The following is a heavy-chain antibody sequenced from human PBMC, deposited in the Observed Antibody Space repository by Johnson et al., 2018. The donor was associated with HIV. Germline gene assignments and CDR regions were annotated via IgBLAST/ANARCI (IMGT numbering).Heavy chain of an antibody. Sequence: VQLVESGGGVVRPGGSLRLSCADSGFNFDDHSMSWVRQAPGKGLEWVSVINWTGGSTGYADSVKGRFTISRDNAKNSLYVQMNSLRAEHTALYYCGRDYRDEVGEGFDIWGQGTMVTVSS. CDR3: GRDYRDEVGEGFDI. CDR2: INWTGGST. V-gene: IGHV3-20*04. D-gene: IGHD1-26*01. J-gene: IGHJ3*02. CDR1: GFNFDDHS.